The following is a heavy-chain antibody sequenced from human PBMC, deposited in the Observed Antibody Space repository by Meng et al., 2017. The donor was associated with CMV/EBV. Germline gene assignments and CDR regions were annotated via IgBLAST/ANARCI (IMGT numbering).Heavy chain of an antibody. V-gene: IGHV1-69*05. J-gene: IGHJ4*02. Sequence: CKASGGTFSSYAISCVRQAPGQGLEWMGGIIPIFGTANYAQKFQGRVTITTDESTSTAYMELSSLRSEDTAVYYCAREGAAASFDYWGQGTLVTVSS. CDR2: IIPIFGTA. CDR1: GGTFSSYA. D-gene: IGHD6-13*01. CDR3: AREGAAASFDY.